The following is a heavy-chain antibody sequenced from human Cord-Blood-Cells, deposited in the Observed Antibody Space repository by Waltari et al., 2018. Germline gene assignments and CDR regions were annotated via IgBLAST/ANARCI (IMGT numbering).Heavy chain of an antibody. J-gene: IGHJ3*02. CDR1: GGSISSSNW. D-gene: IGHD3-22*01. Sequence: QVQLQESGPGLVKPSGTLSLTCAVSGGSISSSNWWSWVRQPPGKGLEWIGESYHSGGTSYNPSLKSRVTISVDKSKNQFSLKLSSVTAADTAVYYCARASRYYDSSGYYAFDIWGQGTMVTVSS. CDR2: SYHSGGT. CDR3: ARASRYYDSSGYYAFDI. V-gene: IGHV4-4*02.